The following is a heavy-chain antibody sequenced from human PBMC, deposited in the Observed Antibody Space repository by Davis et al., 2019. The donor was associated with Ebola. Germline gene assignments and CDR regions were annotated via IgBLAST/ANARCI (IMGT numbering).Heavy chain of an antibody. CDR3: ARDPPGLYGMDL. Sequence: LRPSCTVPGGSTSSYYWSWTRQLPGKGLEWTGYISYSGSTNYNPSPKSRVTISVDTSQNQFSLKLSSVTAADTAVYYCARDPPGLYGMDLWGQGTTVTVSS. CDR2: ISYSGST. CDR1: GGSTSSYY. J-gene: IGHJ6*02. V-gene: IGHV4-59*01.